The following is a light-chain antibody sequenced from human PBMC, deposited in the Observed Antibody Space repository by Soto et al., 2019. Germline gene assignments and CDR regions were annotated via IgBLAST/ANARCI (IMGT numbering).Light chain of an antibody. J-gene: IGKJ4*01. CDR2: SAS. CDR3: LQSYSTPLT. CDR1: QTIRSY. Sequence: DIQMTQSPSSLYASVGDRVTITCRANQTIRSYLNWFQQKPRNAPKLLIYSASNLQSGVPSRFSGRGSGTDFTLTINSLLPEDFATHDCLQSYSTPLTFGGGTKVEIK. V-gene: IGKV1-39*01.